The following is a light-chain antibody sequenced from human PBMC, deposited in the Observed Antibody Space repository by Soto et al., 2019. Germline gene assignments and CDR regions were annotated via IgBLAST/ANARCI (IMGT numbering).Light chain of an antibody. Sequence: QSALTQSASVSGSPGQSITISCTGTSSDVGAYDYVSWYQHLPGKAPKLMIYEVRDRPSGVSSRFSGSKSGNTASLTISGLQAEDEADYYCSSYTRASTYVFGTGTKVTVL. V-gene: IGLV2-14*01. J-gene: IGLJ1*01. CDR2: EVR. CDR3: SSYTRASTYV. CDR1: SSDVGAYDY.